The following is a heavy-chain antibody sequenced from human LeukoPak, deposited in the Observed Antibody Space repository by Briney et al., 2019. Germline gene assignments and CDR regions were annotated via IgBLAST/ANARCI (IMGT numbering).Heavy chain of an antibody. CDR2: IIPIFGTA. J-gene: IGHJ4*02. CDR3: AREGRYYDSSGYADQAPLGY. Sequence: SVTVSCKASGGTFSSYAISWVRQAPGQGLEWMGGIIPIFGTANYAQKFQGRVTITADESTSTAYMELSSLRSEDTAVYCCAREGRYYDSSGYADQAPLGYWGQGTLVTVSS. D-gene: IGHD3-22*01. V-gene: IGHV1-69*13. CDR1: GGTFSSYA.